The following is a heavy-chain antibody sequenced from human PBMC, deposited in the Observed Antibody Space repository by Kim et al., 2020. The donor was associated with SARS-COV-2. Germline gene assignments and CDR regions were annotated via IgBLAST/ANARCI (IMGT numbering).Heavy chain of an antibody. Sequence: SETLSLTCTVSGGSISSSSYYWGWIRQPPGKGLEWIGSIYYSGSTYYNPSLKSRVTISVDTSKNQFSLKLSSVTAADTAVYYCARHGGGGFLEWLLLVGWFDPWGQGTLVTVSS. CDR2: IYYSGST. CDR1: GGSISSSSYY. D-gene: IGHD3-3*01. V-gene: IGHV4-39*01. CDR3: ARHGGGGFLEWLLLVGWFDP. J-gene: IGHJ5*02.